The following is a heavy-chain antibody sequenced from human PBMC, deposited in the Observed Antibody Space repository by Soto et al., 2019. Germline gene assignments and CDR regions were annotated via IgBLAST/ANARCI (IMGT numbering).Heavy chain of an antibody. V-gene: IGHV1-69*08. J-gene: IGHJ2*01. D-gene: IGHD2-2*01. CDR2: IIPILGIA. Sequence: QVQLVQSGAEVKKPGSSVKVSCKASGGTFSSYTISWVRQAPGQGLEWMGRIIPILGIANYAQKFQGRVTIPADKSTSTAYMELSSLRSEDTAVYYCARDGGGVVVPAADWYFDLWGRGTLVTVSS. CDR3: ARDGGGVVVPAADWYFDL. CDR1: GGTFSSYT.